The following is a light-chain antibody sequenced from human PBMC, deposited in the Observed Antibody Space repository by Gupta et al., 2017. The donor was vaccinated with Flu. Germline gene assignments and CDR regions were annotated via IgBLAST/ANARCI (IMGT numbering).Light chain of an antibody. V-gene: IGLV1-51*02. J-gene: IGLJ2*01. CDR2: ENN. CDR3: DTWDTSQSAGV. CDR1: SSNIGNYV. Sequence: QSVLTQPPSVSAAPGQKVTISCSGSSSNIGNYVVSWYQYVPGTAPKLLIYENNKRPSGIPDRFSGSKSGTSATLAITGLQTGDEADYYCDTWDTSQSAGVFGGGTKRTVL.